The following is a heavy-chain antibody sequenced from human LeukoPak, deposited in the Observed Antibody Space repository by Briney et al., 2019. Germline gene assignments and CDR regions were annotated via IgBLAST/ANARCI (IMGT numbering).Heavy chain of an antibody. CDR1: GFTFNNYA. CDR2: ISGSGTRT. V-gene: IGHV3-23*01. D-gene: IGHD6-19*01. CDR3: AKDSRPTIAVAGFDY. Sequence: GGSLRLSXSVSGFTFNNYAMNWVRQAPGKGLEWVSGISGSGTRTYYADSVKGRFTISRDNSKNTLYLQMNNLRAEDMAVYFCAKDSRPTIAVAGFDYWGQGTLVTVSS. J-gene: IGHJ4*02.